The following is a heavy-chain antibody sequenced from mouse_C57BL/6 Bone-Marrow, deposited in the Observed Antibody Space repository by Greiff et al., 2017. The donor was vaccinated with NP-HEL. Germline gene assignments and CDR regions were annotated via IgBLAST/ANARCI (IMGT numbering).Heavy chain of an antibody. J-gene: IGHJ3*01. V-gene: IGHV1-75*01. CDR2: IFPGSGST. Sequence: QVHVKQSGPELVKPGASVKISCKASGYTFTDYYINWVKQRPGQGLEWIGWIFPGSGSTYYNEKFKGKATLTVDKSSSTAYMLLSSLTSEDSAVYFCAREITTVVATPFAYWGQGTLVTVSA. CDR1: GYTFTDYY. CDR3: AREITTVVATPFAY. D-gene: IGHD1-1*01.